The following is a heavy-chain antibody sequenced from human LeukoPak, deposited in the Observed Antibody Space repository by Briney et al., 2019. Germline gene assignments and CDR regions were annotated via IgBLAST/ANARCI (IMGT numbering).Heavy chain of an antibody. D-gene: IGHD3-16*01. J-gene: IGHJ5*02. CDR1: GFSLSTSAVG. V-gene: IGHV2-5*01. CDR2: IYWNDDK. CDR3: AHRRTRFPTLDNWFDP. Sequence: SGPTLVNPTQTLTLTCTFSGFSLSTSAVGVGWIRQPPGKALEWLALIYWNDDKRYSPSLKSRLTITKDTSKNQVVLTMTNMDPVDTATYYCAHRRTRFPTLDNWFDPWGQGTLVTVSS.